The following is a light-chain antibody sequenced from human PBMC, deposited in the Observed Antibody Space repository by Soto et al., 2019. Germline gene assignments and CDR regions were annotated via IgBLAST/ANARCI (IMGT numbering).Light chain of an antibody. CDR2: WAS. J-gene: IGKJ1*01. CDR1: QSVLYSSNNKNF. V-gene: IGKV4-1*01. Sequence: DIVMTQSPDSLAVSLGERATINCKSSQSVLYSSNNKNFLTWFQQKPGQPPKLLIYWASTRESGVPDRFSGSGFGKKFTLPLSSLQAGDGAVYYCQQYFSTPPTFGRGTRVEIK. CDR3: QQYFSTPPT.